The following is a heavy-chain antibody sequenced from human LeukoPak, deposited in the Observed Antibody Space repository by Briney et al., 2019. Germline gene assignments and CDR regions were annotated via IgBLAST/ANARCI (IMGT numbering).Heavy chain of an antibody. V-gene: IGHV3-9*01. CDR1: GFTFDDYA. CDR3: AKGIAAAAFEY. CDR2: ISWNSGSI. J-gene: IGHJ4*02. D-gene: IGHD6-13*01. Sequence: GGSLRLSCAASGFTFDDYAMPWVRQAPGKGLEWVSGISWNSGSIGYADSVKGRFTISRDNAKKSLYLQMNSLRAEDTALYYCAKGIAAAAFEYWGQGTLVTVSS.